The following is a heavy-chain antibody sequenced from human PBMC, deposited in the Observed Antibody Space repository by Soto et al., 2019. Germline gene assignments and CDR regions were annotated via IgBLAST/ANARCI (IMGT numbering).Heavy chain of an antibody. CDR1: GYTFTSYY. J-gene: IGHJ4*02. Sequence: ASVKVSCKASGYTFTSYYMHWVRQAPGRGLEWMGIINPSGGSTSYAQKFQGRVTMTRDTSTSTVYMELSSLRSENTAVYYCASAAGERTTYDYWGQGTLVTAPQ. D-gene: IGHD1-7*01. CDR2: INPSGGST. CDR3: ASAAGERTTYDY. V-gene: IGHV1-46*01.